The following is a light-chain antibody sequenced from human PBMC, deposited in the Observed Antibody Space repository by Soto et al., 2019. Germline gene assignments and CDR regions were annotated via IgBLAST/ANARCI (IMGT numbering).Light chain of an antibody. V-gene: IGLV2-14*01. CDR2: EVS. CDR3: SSYTTSSTHWV. CDR1: SSDDGGYNY. Sequence: QSVQAQPASVSGSPGQSITMSCTGTSSDDGGYNYVSWYQQHPGKAPKLMIYEVSNRPSGVSNRFSGSKSGNTASLTISGLQAEDEADYYCSSYTTSSTHWVFGGGTKLTVL. J-gene: IGLJ3*02.